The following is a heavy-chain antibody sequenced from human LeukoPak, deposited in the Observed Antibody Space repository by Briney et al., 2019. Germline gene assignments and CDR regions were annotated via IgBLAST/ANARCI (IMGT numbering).Heavy chain of an antibody. V-gene: IGHV1-2*02. D-gene: IGHD3-9*01. CDR1: GYTFTGYY. CDR3: ARVLRYFDWLLLPDYYYGMDV. Sequence: ASVKVSCKASGYTFTGYYMHWVRQAPGQGLEWMGWINPKSGGTNYAQKFQGRVTMTRDTSISTAYMELSRLRSDDTAVYYCARVLRYFDWLLLPDYYYGMDVWGQGTTVTVSS. CDR2: INPKSGGT. J-gene: IGHJ6*02.